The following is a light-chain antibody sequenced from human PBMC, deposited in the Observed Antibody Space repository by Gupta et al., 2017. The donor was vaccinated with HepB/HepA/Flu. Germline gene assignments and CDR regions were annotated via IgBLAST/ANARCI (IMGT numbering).Light chain of an antibody. CDR1: NGHSNYA. Sequence: QLVLTHPPSPSAPLGASAKHTSPRRNGHSNYAIAWHQQQPKKGPRYLMKVNSDGRHSKGDGIPDRFSGSSSGAERYLTISSLQSEDEADYYCQTWDTGIPHVVFGGGTNLTVL. CDR2: VNSDGRH. V-gene: IGLV4-69*01. J-gene: IGLJ2*01. CDR3: QTWDTGIPHVV.